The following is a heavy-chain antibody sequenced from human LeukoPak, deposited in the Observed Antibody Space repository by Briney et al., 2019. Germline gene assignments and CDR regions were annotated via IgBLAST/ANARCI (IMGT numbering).Heavy chain of an antibody. J-gene: IGHJ5*02. V-gene: IGHV1-69*04. CDR1: GGTFSSYA. CDR3: ARETYDYVWGSYPQYNWFDP. D-gene: IGHD3-16*02. Sequence: ASVTVSCKASGGTFSSYAISWVRQAPGQGLEWMGRIIPILGIANYAQKFQGRVTITADKSTSTAYMELSSLRSEDTAVYYCARETYDYVWGSYPQYNWFDPWGQGTLVTVSS. CDR2: IIPILGIA.